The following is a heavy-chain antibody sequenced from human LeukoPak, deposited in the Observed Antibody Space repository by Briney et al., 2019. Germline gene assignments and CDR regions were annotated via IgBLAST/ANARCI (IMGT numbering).Heavy chain of an antibody. CDR2: ISGSGGST. CDR3: ARQNLYYFDY. Sequence: PGGSLRLSCAASGFTFSSYGMSWVRQAPGKGLEWVSAISGSGGSTYYADSVKGRFTISRDNSKNTLYLQMNSLRAEDTAVYYCARQNLYYFDYWGQGTLVTVSS. D-gene: IGHD1-7*01. V-gene: IGHV3-23*01. CDR1: GFTFSSYG. J-gene: IGHJ4*02.